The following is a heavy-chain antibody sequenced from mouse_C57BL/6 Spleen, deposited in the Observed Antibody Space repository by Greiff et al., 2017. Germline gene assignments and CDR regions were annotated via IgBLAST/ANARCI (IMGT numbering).Heavy chain of an antibody. Sequence: EVQLQQSGPVLVKPGASVKMSCKASGYTFTDYYMNWVKQSHGKSLEWIGVINPYNGGTSYNQKFKGKATLTVDKSSSTAYMELNSLTSEDSAVYYCARLGDLLPDYWGQGTTLTVSS. CDR2: INPYNGGT. V-gene: IGHV1-19*01. J-gene: IGHJ2*01. CDR1: GYTFTDYY. D-gene: IGHD2-1*01. CDR3: ARLGDLLPDY.